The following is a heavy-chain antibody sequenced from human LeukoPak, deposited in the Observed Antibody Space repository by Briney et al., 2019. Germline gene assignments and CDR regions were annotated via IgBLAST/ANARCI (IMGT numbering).Heavy chain of an antibody. Sequence: GGSLRLSCAASGFPFSSYAMSWVRQAPGKGLEWVSAISGSGGSTYYADSVKGRFTISRDNSKNTLYLQMNSLRAEDTAVYYCAKVLRYCSSTSCYPDYFDYWGQGTLVTVSS. D-gene: IGHD2-2*01. J-gene: IGHJ4*02. CDR1: GFPFSSYA. CDR2: ISGSGGST. CDR3: AKVLRYCSSTSCYPDYFDY. V-gene: IGHV3-23*01.